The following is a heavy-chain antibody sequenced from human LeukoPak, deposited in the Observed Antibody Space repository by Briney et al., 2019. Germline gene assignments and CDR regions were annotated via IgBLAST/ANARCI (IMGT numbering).Heavy chain of an antibody. CDR3: AKGGRWLHHDY. Sequence: ASVKVSCKASGFTFSSYAMSWVRQAPGKGLEWVSAISGSGGSTYYADSVKGRFTISRDNSKNTLYLQMNSLRAEDTAVYYCAKGGRWLHHDYWGQGTLVTVSS. CDR2: ISGSGGST. CDR1: GFTFSSYA. D-gene: IGHD5-24*01. V-gene: IGHV3-23*01. J-gene: IGHJ4*02.